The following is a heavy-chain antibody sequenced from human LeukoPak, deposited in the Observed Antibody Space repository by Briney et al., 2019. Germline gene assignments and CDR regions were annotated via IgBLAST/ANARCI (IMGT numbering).Heavy chain of an antibody. Sequence: SETLSLTCTVSGGSIRSYYWSWIRQPAGKGLEWIGRIYTSGGTNYNPSLKSRVTMSVDTSKNQFSLKLTSVTAADTAVYYCARGGVDYFDHWGQGTLVTVSS. J-gene: IGHJ4*02. V-gene: IGHV4-4*07. CDR1: GGSIRSYY. CDR2: IYTSGGT. CDR3: ARGGVDYFDH. D-gene: IGHD2-15*01.